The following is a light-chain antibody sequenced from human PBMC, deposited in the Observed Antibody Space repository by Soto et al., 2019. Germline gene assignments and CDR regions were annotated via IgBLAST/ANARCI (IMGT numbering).Light chain of an antibody. CDR2: GAS. V-gene: IGKV3-20*01. Sequence: EIVLTQSPGTLSLSIGERTTLSCRASQSVSRTSLSWYQQKPGQAPRLLISGASSRATGIPDRFSGSGSGADFTLTISRLEPEDLAVYYCQQYNNWLYTFGQGTKLEIK. CDR3: QQYNNWLYT. CDR1: QSVSRTS. J-gene: IGKJ2*01.